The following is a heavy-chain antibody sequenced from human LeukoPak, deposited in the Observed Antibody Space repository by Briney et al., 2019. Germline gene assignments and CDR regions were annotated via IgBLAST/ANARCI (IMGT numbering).Heavy chain of an antibody. Sequence: SQTLSLTCTVSGGSISRGGYYWSWIRQHPGKGLEWIGYIYYSGSTYYKPSLKSRVNISVDTSKNQFSLKLSSVTAADTAVYYCASHYYDSSGYPPDGYWGQGTLVTVSS. J-gene: IGHJ4*02. CDR1: GGSISRGGYY. V-gene: IGHV4-31*03. D-gene: IGHD3-22*01. CDR3: ASHYYDSSGYPPDGY. CDR2: IYYSGST.